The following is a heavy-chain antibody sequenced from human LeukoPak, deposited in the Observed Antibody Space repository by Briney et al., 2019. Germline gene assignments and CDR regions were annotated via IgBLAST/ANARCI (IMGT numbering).Heavy chain of an antibody. J-gene: IGHJ4*02. CDR3: ARGLPKQWLVPDY. Sequence: PSETLSLTCTVSGGSITGYYWSWLRQPPGKRLEWIAYIHYSGTTKYNPSLKSRVTISVDTSKNQFSLKLSSVTAADTAVYYCARGLPKQWLVPDYWGQGTLVTVSS. D-gene: IGHD6-19*01. V-gene: IGHV4-59*01. CDR2: IHYSGTT. CDR1: GGSITGYY.